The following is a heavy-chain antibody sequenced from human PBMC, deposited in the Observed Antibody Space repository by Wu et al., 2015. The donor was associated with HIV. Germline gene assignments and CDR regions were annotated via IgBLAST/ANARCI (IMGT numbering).Heavy chain of an antibody. J-gene: IGHJ4*02. CDR3: AREEVLDNTGSYENDY. Sequence: QVQLVQSGAEVEKPGASIKVSCKTSGYTFTGHYLHWMRQAPGQGLEWLGWINTNNGDTSYAQQFHGRVTMTRDRSISTAYMELSSLRSDDTAVYYCAREEVLDNTGSYENDYWAREPSSPSPQ. D-gene: IGHD3-9*01. CDR2: INTNNGDT. CDR1: GYTFTGHY. V-gene: IGHV1-2*02.